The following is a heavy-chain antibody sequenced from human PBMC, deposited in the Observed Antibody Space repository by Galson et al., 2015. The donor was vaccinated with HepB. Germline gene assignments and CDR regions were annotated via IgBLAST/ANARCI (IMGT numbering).Heavy chain of an antibody. CDR3: ARLIYCTGGRCYPRAFDI. V-gene: IGHV5-51*03. CDR2: IYPGDSDT. D-gene: IGHD2-15*01. J-gene: IGHJ3*02. Sequence: QSGAEVKKPGESLKISCKGSGYNFISYWIGWVRQMPGKGLEWMGIIYPGDSDTRYSPSFQGQVTISVDKSISTAYLQWSSLKASDSAIFYCARLIYCTGGRCYPRAFDIWGQGTMVTVSS. CDR1: GYNFISYW.